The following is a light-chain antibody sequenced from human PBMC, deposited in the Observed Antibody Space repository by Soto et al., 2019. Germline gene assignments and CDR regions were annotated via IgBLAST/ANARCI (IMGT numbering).Light chain of an antibody. J-gene: IGLJ1*01. V-gene: IGLV2-14*01. Sequence: QAVLTQPVSVSGSPGQSITISCTGTSSDVGGYNYVSWYQQHPGKAPKLMIYEVTNRPSGVSNRFSGSKSGSTASLTISGLQADDEADYYCSSYTSSSTYVFGTGTKLTVL. CDR2: EVT. CDR3: SSYTSSSTYV. CDR1: SSDVGGYNY.